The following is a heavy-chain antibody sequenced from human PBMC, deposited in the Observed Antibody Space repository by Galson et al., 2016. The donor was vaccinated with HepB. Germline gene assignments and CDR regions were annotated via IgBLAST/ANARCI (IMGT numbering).Heavy chain of an antibody. J-gene: IGHJ4*02. Sequence: SLRLSCAASGFSFITYAMHWVRQSPGRGLESVSSINDGSKTYYADSVKGRFTISRDNFKDTLYLQMSSLRRDDTAVYYCVKDRGSVVRDFDYWGQGTLVTVSA. CDR2: INDGSKT. CDR1: GFSFITYA. CDR3: VKDRGSVVRDFDY. V-gene: IGHV3-64D*09. D-gene: IGHD3-10*01.